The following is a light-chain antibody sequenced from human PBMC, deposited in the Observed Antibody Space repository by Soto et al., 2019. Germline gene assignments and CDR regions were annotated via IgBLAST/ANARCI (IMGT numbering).Light chain of an antibody. V-gene: IGKV3-20*01. CDR3: QHYYSSPPGFT. Sequence: DIVLTQSPGTLSLFPGERATLSCRASQSIASTYFAWYQQRPGQAPRLLIYAASSRATGVPDRFSGSGSGADFTLTISRLEPEDSAVYYCQHYYSSPPGFTFGPGTTLDVK. J-gene: IGKJ3*01. CDR1: QSIASTY. CDR2: AAS.